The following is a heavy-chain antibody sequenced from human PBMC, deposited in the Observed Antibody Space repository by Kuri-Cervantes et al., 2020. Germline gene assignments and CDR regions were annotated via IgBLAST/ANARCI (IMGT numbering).Heavy chain of an antibody. CDR3: ARRGYFDY. J-gene: IGHJ4*02. Sequence: ETLSLTCAASGFTFSSYSMNWVRQAPGKGLEWVSYISDSSSTIYYADSVKGRFTISRDNAKNSLYLQMNSLRADDTAVYYCARRGYFDYWGQGTLVTVSS. V-gene: IGHV3-48*01. CDR2: ISDSSSTI. CDR1: GFTFSSYS.